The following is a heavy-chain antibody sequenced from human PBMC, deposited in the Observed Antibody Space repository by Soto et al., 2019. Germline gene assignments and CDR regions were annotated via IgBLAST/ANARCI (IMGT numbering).Heavy chain of an antibody. CDR1: GDSISRGGFF. J-gene: IGHJ6*02. V-gene: IGHV4-31*03. CDR3: ARGAMLRGPGYYYALDV. CDR2: IYYSGST. Sequence: SETLSLTCSVSGDSISRGGFFWSWIRQHPREGLEWIGYIYYSGSTYYNPSLKSRVNISVDTSKNHFSLTLGSVTAPDTAVYYCARGAMLRGPGYYYALDVWGQGTTVTVSS. D-gene: IGHD3-10*01.